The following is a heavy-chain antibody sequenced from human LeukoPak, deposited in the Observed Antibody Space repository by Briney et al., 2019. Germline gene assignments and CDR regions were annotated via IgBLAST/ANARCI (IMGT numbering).Heavy chain of an antibody. CDR3: ARGRGHDYGDYFDY. CDR1: GGSISSGDYY. V-gene: IGHV4-30-4*01. CDR2: IYYSGST. D-gene: IGHD4-17*01. J-gene: IGHJ4*02. Sequence: TSETLSLTCTVSGGSISSGDYYWSWIRQPPGKGLEWIGYIYYSGSTYYNPSLKSRVTISVDTSKNQFSLKLSSVTAADTAVYYCARGRGHDYGDYFDYWGQGTLVTVSS.